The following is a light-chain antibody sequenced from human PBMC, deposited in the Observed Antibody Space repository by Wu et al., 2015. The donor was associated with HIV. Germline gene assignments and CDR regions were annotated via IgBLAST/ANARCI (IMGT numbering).Light chain of an antibody. CDR2: GAF. V-gene: IGKV3-15*01. CDR1: QTVNNN. Sequence: VMTQSPATLSVSPGEKVTLSCTASQTVNNNVAWYQQKRGQAPRLLIYGAFTRATGIPARFSGSGSGTEFTLTISSMQSEDLAIYYCQQYNNWRTFGQGTKVEIK. CDR3: QQYNNWRT. J-gene: IGKJ1*01.